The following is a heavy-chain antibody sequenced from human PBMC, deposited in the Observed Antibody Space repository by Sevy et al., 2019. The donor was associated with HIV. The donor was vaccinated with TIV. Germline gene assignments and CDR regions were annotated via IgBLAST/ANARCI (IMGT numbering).Heavy chain of an antibody. CDR1: GFTFSNYG. CDR2: IRYDGSNK. V-gene: IGHV3-30*02. J-gene: IGHJ3*02. Sequence: GGSLTLSCASSGFTFSNYGMHWVRQAPGKGLEWVAFIRYDGSNKYYSDPGKGRFAISRDNSNNTLYLKMNSLIPEDTAVYYCAKDRKVLLVVYGITVDAIDIWGQGTMVTVSS. CDR3: AKDRKVLLVVYGITVDAIDI. D-gene: IGHD2-8*02.